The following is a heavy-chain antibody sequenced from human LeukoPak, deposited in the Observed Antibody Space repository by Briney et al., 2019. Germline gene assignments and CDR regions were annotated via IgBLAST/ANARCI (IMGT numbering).Heavy chain of an antibody. V-gene: IGHV3-48*01. J-gene: IGHJ4*02. D-gene: IGHD3-3*01. CDR1: GFTFSSYS. CDR2: ISSSSSTI. Sequence: PGGSLRLSCAASGFTFSSYSMNWVRQAPGKGLEWVSYISSSSSTIYYADSVKGRFTISRDNAKNSLYLQMNSLRAEDTAVYYCARDEGFGVVNNFDYWGQGTLVTVSS. CDR3: ARDEGFGVVNNFDY.